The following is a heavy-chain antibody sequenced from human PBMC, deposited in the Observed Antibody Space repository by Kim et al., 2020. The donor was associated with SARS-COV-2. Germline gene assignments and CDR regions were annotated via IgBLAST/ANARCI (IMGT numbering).Heavy chain of an antibody. J-gene: IGHJ4*02. CDR2: ISSSSSTI. V-gene: IGHV3-48*02. Sequence: GGSLRLSCAASGFTFSSYSMNWVRQAPGKGLEWVSYISSSSSTIYYADSVKGRFTISRDNAKNSLYLQMNSLRDEDTAVYYCARTIPGQEYSSSSAPDYWGQGTLVTVSS. D-gene: IGHD6-6*01. CDR3: ARTIPGQEYSSSSAPDY. CDR1: GFTFSSYS.